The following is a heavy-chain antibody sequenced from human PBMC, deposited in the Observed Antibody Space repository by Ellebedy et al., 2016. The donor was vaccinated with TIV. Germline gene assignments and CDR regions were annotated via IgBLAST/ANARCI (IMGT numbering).Heavy chain of an antibody. CDR3: ARRLVPAAMRYYYGMDV. CDR1: GGSFSSYY. V-gene: IGHV4-39*01. J-gene: IGHJ6*02. CDR2: IYYSGST. Sequence: SETLSLXXAVYGGSFSSYYWGWIRQPPGKGLEWIGSIYYSGSTYYNPSLKSRVTISVDTSKNQFSLKLSSVTAADTAVYYCARRLVPAAMRYYYGMDVWGQGTTVTVSS. D-gene: IGHD2-2*01.